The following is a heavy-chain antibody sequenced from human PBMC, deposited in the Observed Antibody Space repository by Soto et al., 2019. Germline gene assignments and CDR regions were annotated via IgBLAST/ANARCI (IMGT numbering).Heavy chain of an antibody. Sequence: ASVKVSCKASGYTFTGYYMHWVRQAPGQGLEWMGWINPNSGGTNYAQKFQGRVTMTRDTSISTAYMELSRLRSDDTAVYYCARVYTAMAPGDYWGQGTLVTVSS. J-gene: IGHJ4*02. CDR1: GYTFTGYY. D-gene: IGHD5-18*01. CDR2: INPNSGGT. CDR3: ARVYTAMAPGDY. V-gene: IGHV1-2*02.